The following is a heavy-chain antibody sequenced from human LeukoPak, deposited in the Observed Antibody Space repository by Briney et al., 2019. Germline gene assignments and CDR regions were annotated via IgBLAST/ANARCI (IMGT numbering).Heavy chain of an antibody. D-gene: IGHD5-12*01. Sequence: SETLSLTCAVYGGSFGGYYWSWIRQPPGKGLEWLGEINHSGSTNYNPSLKSRVTISVDTSKNQFSLKLSSVTAADTAVYYCARARGSGYQGWFDPWGQGTLVTVSS. CDR2: INHSGST. V-gene: IGHV4-34*01. CDR1: GGSFGGYY. J-gene: IGHJ5*02. CDR3: ARARGSGYQGWFDP.